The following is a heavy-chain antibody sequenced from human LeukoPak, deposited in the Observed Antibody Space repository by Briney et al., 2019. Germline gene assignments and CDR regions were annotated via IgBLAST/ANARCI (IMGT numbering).Heavy chain of an antibody. Sequence: SQTLSLTCTVSGGSISNYYWSWIRQPPGRGLEWIGHIYYSRSTSYNPSLKSRVTISVDTSKKQVSLKVRSVTAADTAVYYCARTTEDCSSTSCYQYWFDPWGQGTLVTVSS. CDR1: GGSISNYY. D-gene: IGHD2-2*01. CDR2: IYYSRST. CDR3: ARTTEDCSSTSCYQYWFDP. V-gene: IGHV4-59*01. J-gene: IGHJ5*02.